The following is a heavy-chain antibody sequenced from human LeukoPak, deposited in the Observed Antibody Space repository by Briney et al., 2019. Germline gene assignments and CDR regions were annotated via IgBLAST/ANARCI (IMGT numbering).Heavy chain of an antibody. Sequence: GGSLRLSCAASGFTFSSYAISWVRQAPGQGLEWMGGIIPIFGTANYAQKFQGRVTITADESTSTAYMELSSLRSEDTAVYYCARGGARCSSTSCYREFDYWGQGTLVTVSS. J-gene: IGHJ4*02. V-gene: IGHV1-69*01. CDR3: ARGGARCSSTSCYREFDY. CDR1: GFTFSSYA. CDR2: IIPIFGTA. D-gene: IGHD2-2*01.